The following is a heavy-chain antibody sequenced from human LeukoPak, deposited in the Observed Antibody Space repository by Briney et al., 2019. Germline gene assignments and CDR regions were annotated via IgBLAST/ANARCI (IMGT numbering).Heavy chain of an antibody. CDR1: GYSLTEVS. V-gene: IGHV1-24*01. J-gene: IGHJ4*02. D-gene: IGHD3-10*01. CDR2: FDPELRKM. CDR3: ATYKYETSNYNYSPVLRH. Sequence: ASVKVSCRVSGYSLTEVSIHWLRQTPVKGFEWMGCFDPELRKMKYAQMFRGRVTMTQDTSGDTAYMDLSSLRSEDTAIYYCATYKYETSNYNYSPVLRHWGQGTLVTVSS.